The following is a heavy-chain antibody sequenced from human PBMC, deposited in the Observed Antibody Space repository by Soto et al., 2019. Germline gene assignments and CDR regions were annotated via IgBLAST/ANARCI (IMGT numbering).Heavy chain of an antibody. CDR1: GFTFYTYT. Sequence: GESLKISCAASGFTFYTYTMSWVRQAPGKGLEWVSGITATGSNTYYADSVKGRFTIARDNSKNTLYLQMHSLRAEDTAVYYCAKVKGAVPATADYWGQGTLVTVSS. CDR3: AKVKGAVPATADY. J-gene: IGHJ4*02. V-gene: IGHV3-23*01. CDR2: ITATGSNT. D-gene: IGHD1-26*01.